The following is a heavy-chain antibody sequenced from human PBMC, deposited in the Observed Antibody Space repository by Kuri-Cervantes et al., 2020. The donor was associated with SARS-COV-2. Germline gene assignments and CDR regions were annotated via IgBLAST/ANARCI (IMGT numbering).Heavy chain of an antibody. CDR1: GFTFSSYA. CDR2: ISGSGGST. V-gene: IGHV3-23*01. D-gene: IGHD2-2*01. CDR3: TMGIPAAREDYYYYGMDV. Sequence: GESLKISCAASGFTFSSYAMSWVRQAPGKGLEWVSAISGSGGSTYYADSVKGRFTISRDDSKNTLYLQMNSLKTEDTAVYYCTMGIPAAREDYYYYGMDVWGQGTTVTVSS. J-gene: IGHJ6*02.